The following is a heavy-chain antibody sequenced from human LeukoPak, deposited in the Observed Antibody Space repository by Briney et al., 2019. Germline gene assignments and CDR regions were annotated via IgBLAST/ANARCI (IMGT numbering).Heavy chain of an antibody. J-gene: IGHJ4*02. Sequence: GGSLRLSCAASAFTFTSYSMNWVRQAAGKGLEWVSYISSSSSTIYYADSVKGRFTIPRDNSKHSLYLQMNSLRAEDMVVYYCARDAPPRYCSSTSCWGGFDYWGQGTLVTVSS. CDR1: AFTFTSYS. CDR3: ARDAPPRYCSSTSCWGGFDY. D-gene: IGHD2-2*01. V-gene: IGHV3-48*01. CDR2: ISSSSSTI.